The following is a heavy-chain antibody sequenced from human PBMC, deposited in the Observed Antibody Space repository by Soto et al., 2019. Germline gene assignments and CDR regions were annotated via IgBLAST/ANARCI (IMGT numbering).Heavy chain of an antibody. J-gene: IGHJ4*02. V-gene: IGHV4-34*01. CDR3: ARGRGGLVRFDY. D-gene: IGHD3-9*01. Sequence: SETLSLTCAVYGGSFSGYYWSWIRQPPGKGLEWIGEINHSGSTNYNPSLKSRVTISVDTSKNQFSLKLSSVTAADTAVYYCARGRGGLVRFDYWGQGTLVTVSS. CDR2: INHSGST. CDR1: GGSFSGYY.